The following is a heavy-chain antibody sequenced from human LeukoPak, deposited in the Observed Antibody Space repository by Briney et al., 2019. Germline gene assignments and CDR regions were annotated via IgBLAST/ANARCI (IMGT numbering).Heavy chain of an antibody. CDR2: INPSGGST. CDR3: ARTATYYYDSSGYQDY. V-gene: IGHV1-46*01. Sequence: ASVKVSCKASGYTFTSYYMHWVRQAPGQGLEWMGIINPSGGSTSYAQKFQGRVTMTRDTSTSTVYMELSSLRSEDTAVYYCARTATYYYDSSGYQDYWGQGTLVTVSS. D-gene: IGHD3-22*01. J-gene: IGHJ4*02. CDR1: GYTFTSYY.